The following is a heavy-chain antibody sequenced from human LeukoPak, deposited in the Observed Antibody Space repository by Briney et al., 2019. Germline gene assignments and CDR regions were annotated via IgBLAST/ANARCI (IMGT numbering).Heavy chain of an antibody. J-gene: IGHJ3*02. CDR3: ARVGYNWNLWFDT. Sequence: NPSETLSLTCTVSGYSMYSGYYWAWIRQPPGKGLEWIGSIFHSAKTYYNPSLKSRVTISVDASKNQFFLEVNSVTAADTAIYYCARVGYNWNLWFDTWGQGTKVTVSS. D-gene: IGHD1-7*01. CDR2: IFHSAKT. V-gene: IGHV4-38-2*02. CDR1: GYSMYSGYY.